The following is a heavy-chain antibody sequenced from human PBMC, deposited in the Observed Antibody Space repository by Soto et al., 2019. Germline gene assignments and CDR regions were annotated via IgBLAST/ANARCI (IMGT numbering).Heavy chain of an antibody. CDR1: GFRNYG. CDR3: ARDRGDFGSGGSFFDY. D-gene: IGHD3-10*01. V-gene: IGHV3-33*01. CDR2: IWHDGSRK. J-gene: IGHJ4*02. Sequence: QVQLVVSGGGVVQPGRSLRLSCAASGFRNYGMHWVRQAPGKGLEWVALIWHDGSRKHYADFVKGRFTISRDDSKNTVDLQMNSLRADDTAVYYCARDRGDFGSGGSFFDYWGQGTLVTVSS.